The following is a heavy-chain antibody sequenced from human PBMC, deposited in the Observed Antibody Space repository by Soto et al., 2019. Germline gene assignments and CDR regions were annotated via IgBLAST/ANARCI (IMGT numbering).Heavy chain of an antibody. J-gene: IGHJ5*02. CDR2: IYHSGST. Sequence: SETLSLTCTVSGGSISSGGYSWSWIRQPPGKGLEWIGYIYHSGSTYYNPSLKSRVTISVDRSKNQFSLKLSSVTAADTAVYYCARGDSSPKGNWFDPWGQGTLVTVSS. CDR3: ARGDSSPKGNWFDP. V-gene: IGHV4-30-2*01. D-gene: IGHD6-13*01. CDR1: GGSISSGGYS.